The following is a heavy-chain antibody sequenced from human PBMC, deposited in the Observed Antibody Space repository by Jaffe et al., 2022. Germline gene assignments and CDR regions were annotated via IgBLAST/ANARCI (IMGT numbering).Heavy chain of an antibody. CDR3: ARVRRTYYYDSSGYYSAGTLDY. Sequence: QVQLQESGPGLVKPSETLSLTCTVSGGSISSYYWSWIRQPPGKGLEWIGYIYYSGSTNYNPSLKSRVTISVDTSKNQFSLKLSSVTAADTAVYYCARVRRTYYYDSSGYYSAGTLDYWGQGTLVTVSS. V-gene: IGHV4-59*01. J-gene: IGHJ4*02. CDR2: IYYSGST. CDR1: GGSISSYY. D-gene: IGHD3-22*01.